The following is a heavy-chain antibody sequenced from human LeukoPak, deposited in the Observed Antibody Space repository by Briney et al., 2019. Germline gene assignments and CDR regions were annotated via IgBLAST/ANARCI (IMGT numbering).Heavy chain of an antibody. J-gene: IGHJ4*02. D-gene: IGHD2-15*01. V-gene: IGHV3-23*01. CDR1: GFPFRNYG. Sequence: GGSLRLSCAASGFPFRNYGVNWVRQAPGKGLEWVSSNSASGGITYYADSVKGRFTISRDNSRNTLFLQMNSLRAEDTALYFCAKDAAYCSGGSCFFDSWGQGTLVTVSS. CDR3: AKDAAYCSGGSCFFDS. CDR2: NSASGGIT.